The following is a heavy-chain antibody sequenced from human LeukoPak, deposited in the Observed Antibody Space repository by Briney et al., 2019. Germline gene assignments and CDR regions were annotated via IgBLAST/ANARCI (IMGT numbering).Heavy chain of an antibody. D-gene: IGHD3-22*01. CDR3: AGSRSGYYDYYYMDV. J-gene: IGHJ6*03. V-gene: IGHV4-59*01. CDR1: GGSISSYY. Sequence: SETLSLTCTVSGGSISSYYWSWIRQPPGKGLEWIGYISYSGSTNHNPSLKSRVTISVDTSKNQFSLKLSSVTAADTAVYYCAGSRSGYYDYYYMDVWGKGTTVTVSS. CDR2: ISYSGST.